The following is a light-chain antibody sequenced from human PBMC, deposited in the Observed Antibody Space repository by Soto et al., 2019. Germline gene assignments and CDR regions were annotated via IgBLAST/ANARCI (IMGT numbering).Light chain of an antibody. J-gene: IGKJ1*01. CDR2: GAS. CDR1: QSVSSSY. CDR3: QQYGSSPGT. V-gene: IGKV3-20*01. Sequence: EIVFTQSSGILSLSPGERATLSCRASQSVSSSYLAWYQQKPGQAPRLLIYGASSRATGIPDRFSGSGSGTDFTLTISRXEPEDFAVYYCQQYGSSPGTFGQGTKVDIK.